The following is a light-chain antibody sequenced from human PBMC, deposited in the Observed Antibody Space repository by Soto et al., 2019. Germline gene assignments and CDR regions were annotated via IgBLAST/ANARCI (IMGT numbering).Light chain of an antibody. J-gene: IGLJ3*02. Sequence: QSALTQPASVSGSPGQSITISCTGSSSDVGTHNLVSWYQQHPGKAPKLMIYEGSKRPSGVSDRFSGSKSGTTASLTISGLQAEDEADYYCCSYTGGRTYVFGGGTKLTVL. V-gene: IGLV2-23*01. CDR1: SSDVGTHNL. CDR2: EGS. CDR3: CSYTGGRTYV.